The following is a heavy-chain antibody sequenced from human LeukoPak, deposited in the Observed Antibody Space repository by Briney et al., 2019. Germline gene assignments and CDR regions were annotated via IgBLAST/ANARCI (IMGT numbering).Heavy chain of an antibody. CDR1: GGTFSSYA. Sequence: SVKVSCKASGGTFSSYAISWVRQAPGQGLEWMGGIIPIFGTADYAQKFQGRVTITADESTSTAYMELSSLRSEDTAVYYCARKLVGATDYYYGMDVWGQGTTVTASS. D-gene: IGHD1-26*01. V-gene: IGHV1-69*01. CDR2: IIPIFGTA. CDR3: ARKLVGATDYYYGMDV. J-gene: IGHJ6*02.